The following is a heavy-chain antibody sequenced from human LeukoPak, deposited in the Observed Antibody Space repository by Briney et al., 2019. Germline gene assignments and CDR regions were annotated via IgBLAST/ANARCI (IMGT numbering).Heavy chain of an antibody. D-gene: IGHD6-19*01. CDR3: ARDSIAVAGNDY. Sequence: GGSLRLSCAASGFTFDDYGMSWVRQAPGKGLECVSGINWNGGSTGYADSVKGRFTISRDNAKNSLYLQMNSLRAEDTALYYCARDSIAVAGNDYWGQGTLVTVSS. CDR2: INWNGGST. V-gene: IGHV3-20*04. CDR1: GFTFDDYG. J-gene: IGHJ4*02.